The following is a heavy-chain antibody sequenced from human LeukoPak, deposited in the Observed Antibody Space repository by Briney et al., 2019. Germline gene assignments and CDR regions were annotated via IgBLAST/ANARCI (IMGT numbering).Heavy chain of an antibody. Sequence: PGRSLRLSCAASGFTFSSYAMHWVRQAPGKGLEWVAVISYDGSNKYYADSVKGRFTISRDNSKNTLYLQMNSLRAEDTAVYYCAKDAEAARPYFGYWGQGTLVTVSS. CDR1: GFTFSSYA. CDR3: AKDAEAARPYFGY. V-gene: IGHV3-30-3*01. J-gene: IGHJ4*02. CDR2: ISYDGSNK. D-gene: IGHD6-6*01.